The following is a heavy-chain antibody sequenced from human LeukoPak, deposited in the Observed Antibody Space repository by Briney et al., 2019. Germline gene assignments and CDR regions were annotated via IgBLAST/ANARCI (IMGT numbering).Heavy chain of an antibody. CDR1: GFTFSSYW. Sequence: GSLGLSCAASGFTFSSYWMHWVRQAPGKGLVWVSRINSDGSSSSYADSVKGRFTISRDNAKNTLYLQMNSLRAEDTAVYYCARSIQPWKGFDSWGQGTLVTVSS. CDR2: INSDGSSS. V-gene: IGHV3-74*01. CDR3: ARSIQPWKGFDS. D-gene: IGHD5-18*01. J-gene: IGHJ5*01.